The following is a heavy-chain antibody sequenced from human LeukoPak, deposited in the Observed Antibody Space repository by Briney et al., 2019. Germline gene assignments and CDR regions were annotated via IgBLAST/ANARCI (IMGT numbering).Heavy chain of an antibody. CDR2: ISWNSGSI. CDR3: AKGGGSPVFTRVDY. CDR1: GFTFDDYA. V-gene: IGHV3-9*01. J-gene: IGHJ4*02. D-gene: IGHD3-16*01. Sequence: PGRSLRLSCAASGFTFDDYAMHWVRQAPGKGLEWVSGISWNSGSIGYADSVKGRFTISRDNAKNSLYLQMNSLRAEDTAVYYCAKGGGSPVFTRVDYWGQGTLVTVSS.